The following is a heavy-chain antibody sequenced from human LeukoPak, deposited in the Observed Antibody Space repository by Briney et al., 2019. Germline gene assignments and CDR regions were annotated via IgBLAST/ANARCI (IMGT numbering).Heavy chain of an antibody. CDR1: GSTVSSNY. V-gene: IGHV3-53*01. CDR2: IYSGGST. J-gene: IGHJ4*02. Sequence: GGSLRLSCAASGSTVSSNYMNWVRQAPGKGLEWVSVIYSGGSTYYADSVKGRFTISRDNSKNTLYLQMNSLRAEDTAVYYCARFSLPRSTYYFDYWGQGTLVTVSS. CDR3: ARFSLPRSTYYFDY.